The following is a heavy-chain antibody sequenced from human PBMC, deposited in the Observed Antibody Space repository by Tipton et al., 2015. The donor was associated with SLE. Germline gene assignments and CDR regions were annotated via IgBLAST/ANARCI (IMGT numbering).Heavy chain of an antibody. V-gene: IGHV3-30*18. Sequence: SLRLSCAASGFTFSSYGVHWVRQAPGKGLEWVAVIWYDGSNKYYADSVKGRFTISRDNSKSTLYLQMNSLRAEDTVVYYCAKDGGSYHYYGMDVWGQGTTVTVSS. J-gene: IGHJ6*02. CDR2: IWYDGSNK. CDR1: GFTFSSYG. D-gene: IGHD1-26*01. CDR3: AKDGGSYHYYGMDV.